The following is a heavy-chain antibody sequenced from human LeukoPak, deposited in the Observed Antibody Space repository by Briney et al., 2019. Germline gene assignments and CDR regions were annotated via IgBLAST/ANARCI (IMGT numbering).Heavy chain of an antibody. CDR3: ARDRSYYYDSSGYTDY. J-gene: IGHJ4*02. V-gene: IGHV4-4*07. CDR2: VYTSGST. CDR1: GDSIRSYY. D-gene: IGHD3-22*01. Sequence: SETLSLTCTVSGDSIRSYYWSWIRQPAGKGLEWIGRVYTSGSTNYNPSLKSRVTISVDTSKNQFSLKLSSVTAADTAVYYCARDRSYYYDSSGYTDYWGQGTLVTVSS.